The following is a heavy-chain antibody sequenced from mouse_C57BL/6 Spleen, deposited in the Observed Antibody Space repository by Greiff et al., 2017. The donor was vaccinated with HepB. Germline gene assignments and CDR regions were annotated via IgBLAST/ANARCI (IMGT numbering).Heavy chain of an antibody. D-gene: IGHD1-3*01. CDR1: GFTFSDAW. V-gene: IGHV6-6*01. J-gene: IGHJ2*01. CDR2: IRNKANNHAT. Sequence: DVMLVESGGGLVQPGGSMKLSCAASGFTFSDAWMDWVRQSPEKGLEWVAEIRNKANNHATYYAESVKGRFTISRDDSKISVYLQMNSVRAEDTGIYYCTRMLSLKGYYFDYWGQGTTLTVSS. CDR3: TRMLSLKGYYFDY.